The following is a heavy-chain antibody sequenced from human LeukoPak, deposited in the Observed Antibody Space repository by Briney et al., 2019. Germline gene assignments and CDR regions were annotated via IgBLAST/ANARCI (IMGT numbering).Heavy chain of an antibody. V-gene: IGHV3-7*03. J-gene: IGHJ6*04. CDR1: GLTFGSYW. CDR2: IKEDGSVK. Sequence: GGSLRLSCAASGLTFGSYWMSWVRQAPGKGPEWVANIKEDGSVKRYVDSVKGRFTISRDNAKNSLYLQMNSLRAEDTAVYYCARDCSSNTCQHGMDVWGKGTTVTVSS. CDR3: ARDCSSNTCQHGMDV. D-gene: IGHD2-2*01.